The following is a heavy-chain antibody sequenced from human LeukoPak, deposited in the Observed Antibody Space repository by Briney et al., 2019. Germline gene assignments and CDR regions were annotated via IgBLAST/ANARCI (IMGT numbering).Heavy chain of an antibody. V-gene: IGHV4-4*07. J-gene: IGHJ4*02. CDR2: FYSSESA. Sequence: SQTLSLTCTVSGGSISSWQWSWIRQPAGRGLEWIGRFYSSESANYNPSLKSRVTMSVDTSKNQFFLKVSSVTAADTAVYFCATGAGPFDYWGQGILVTVSS. D-gene: IGHD3-10*01. CDR3: ATGAGPFDY. CDR1: GGSISSWQ.